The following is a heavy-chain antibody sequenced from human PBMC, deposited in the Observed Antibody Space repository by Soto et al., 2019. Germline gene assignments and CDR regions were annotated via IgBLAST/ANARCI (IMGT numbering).Heavy chain of an antibody. V-gene: IGHV3-30*18. CDR2: ISYDGSNK. J-gene: IGHJ6*02. CDR1: GFTFSSYG. CDR3: AKDREAYYDSDNGMDV. Sequence: GGSLRLSCAASGFTFSSYGMNWVRQAPGKGLEWVAVISYDGSNKYYADSVKGRLTISRDNSKNTLYLQMNSLRAEDTAVYYCAKDREAYYDSDNGMDVWGQGTTVTVSS. D-gene: IGHD3-22*01.